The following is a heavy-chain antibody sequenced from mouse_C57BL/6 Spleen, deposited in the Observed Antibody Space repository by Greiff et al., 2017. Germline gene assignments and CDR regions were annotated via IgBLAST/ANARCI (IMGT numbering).Heavy chain of an antibody. D-gene: IGHD2-3*01. CDR3: AWLLRGAMDY. Sequence: VMLVESGPELVKPGASVKISCKASGYAFSSSWMNWVKQRPGKGLEWIGRIYPGDGDTNYNGKFKGKATLTADKSSSTAYMQLSSLTSEDSAVYFWAWLLRGAMDYWGQGTSVTVSA. J-gene: IGHJ4*01. CDR1: GYAFSSSW. V-gene: IGHV1-82*01. CDR2: IYPGDGDT.